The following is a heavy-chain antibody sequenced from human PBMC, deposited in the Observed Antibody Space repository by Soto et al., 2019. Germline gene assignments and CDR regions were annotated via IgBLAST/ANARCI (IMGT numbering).Heavy chain of an antibody. J-gene: IGHJ4*02. Sequence: GESLRHSYAASGFPFSSYGMHWVRQAPGQGLEWVAVIWYDGSNKYYADSVKGRFTISRDNSKNTLYLQMNSLRAEDTAVYYCSRDRIRIFDYCGQGTMVIVSS. CDR3: SRDRIRIFDY. CDR1: GFPFSSYG. V-gene: IGHV3-33*01. D-gene: IGHD2-15*01. CDR2: IWYDGSNK.